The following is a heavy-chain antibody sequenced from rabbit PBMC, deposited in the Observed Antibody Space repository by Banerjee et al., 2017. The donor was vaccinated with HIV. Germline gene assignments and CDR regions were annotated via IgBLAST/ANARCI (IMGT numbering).Heavy chain of an antibody. Sequence: QEQLVESGGGLVQPGGSLKLSCKASGFDFNNYGVSWVRQAPGKGLEWIGYNDLVFGSTYYATWVNGRFTISSHNAQNTLYLQLNSLTAADTGTYFCVRGASSSGYYSLWGQGTLVTVS. CDR3: VRGASSSGYYSL. CDR1: GFDFNNYG. CDR2: NDLVFGST. D-gene: IGHD1-1*01. V-gene: IGHV1S47*01. J-gene: IGHJ3*01.